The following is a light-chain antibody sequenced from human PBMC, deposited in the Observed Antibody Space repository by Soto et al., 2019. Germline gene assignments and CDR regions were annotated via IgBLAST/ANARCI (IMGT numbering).Light chain of an antibody. CDR1: QGIRND. Sequence: TQSPSSLSASVGDRVTITCRASQGIRNDLGWYQQKPGQAPRLLIYGASSRATGIPDRFSGSGSGTDFTLTIRRLEPEDFALYYCQQYGSSPVTVGKGTRLEIK. V-gene: IGKV3-20*01. CDR2: GAS. CDR3: QQYGSSPVT. J-gene: IGKJ5*01.